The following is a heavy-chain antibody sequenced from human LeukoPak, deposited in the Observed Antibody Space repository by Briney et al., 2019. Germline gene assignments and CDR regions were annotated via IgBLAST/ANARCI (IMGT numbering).Heavy chain of an antibody. CDR3: ARLATSYSSSWYGPYYYYYYMDV. V-gene: IGHV1-8*01. J-gene: IGHJ6*03. CDR2: MNPNSGNT. CDR1: GYTFTSYD. Sequence: ASVKVSCKASGYTFTSYDINWVRQATGQGLEWMGWMNPNSGNTGYAQKFQGRVTMTRNTSISTAYMELSSLRSEDTAVYYCARLATSYSSSWYGPYYYYYYMDVWGKGTTVTISS. D-gene: IGHD6-13*01.